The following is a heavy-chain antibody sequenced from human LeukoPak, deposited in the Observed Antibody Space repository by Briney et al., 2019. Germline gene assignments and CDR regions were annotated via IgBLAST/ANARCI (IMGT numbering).Heavy chain of an antibody. Sequence: PGGSLRLSCAASGFTVSSNYMSWVRQAPGKGLEWVSVIYSGGSTYYADFVKGRFTISRDNSKNTLYLQMNSLRAEDTAVYYCARDQDYGTPHFYYYYMDVWGKGTTVTVSS. V-gene: IGHV3-66*02. CDR3: ARDQDYGTPHFYYYYMDV. CDR2: IYSGGST. CDR1: GFTVSSNY. J-gene: IGHJ6*03. D-gene: IGHD4-17*01.